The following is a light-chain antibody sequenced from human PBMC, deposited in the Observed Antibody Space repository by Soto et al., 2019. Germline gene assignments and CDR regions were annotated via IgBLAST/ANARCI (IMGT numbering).Light chain of an antibody. J-gene: IGKJ4*01. CDR2: KAS. CDR1: QSISSW. V-gene: IGKV1-5*03. Sequence: DIQMTQSPSTLSASVGDRVIITCRASQSISSWLAWYQQKPWKAPKVLIYKASSLESGVPSRFSGSGSGTEFTLTISSLQPDDFATYYCQHYNSYPLTFGGGTKVEIK. CDR3: QHYNSYPLT.